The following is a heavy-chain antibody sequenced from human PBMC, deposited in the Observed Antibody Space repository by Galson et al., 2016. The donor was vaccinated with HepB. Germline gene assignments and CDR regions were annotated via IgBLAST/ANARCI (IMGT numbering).Heavy chain of an antibody. J-gene: IGHJ4*02. CDR1: DFSFSSYG. CDR3: AILIASNGHLDS. V-gene: IGHV3-48*03. CDR2: ISSSGTTM. D-gene: IGHD2-8*01. Sequence: SLRLSCAASDFSFSSYGMNWVRQAPGTGLEWISFISSSGTTMYYADSVKGRFTISRDSAKSSLSLQMNSLRAEDTAIYYCAILIASNGHLDSWGQGTLVTVSS.